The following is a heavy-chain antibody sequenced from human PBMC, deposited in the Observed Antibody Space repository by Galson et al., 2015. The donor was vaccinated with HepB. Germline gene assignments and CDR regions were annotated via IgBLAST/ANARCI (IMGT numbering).Heavy chain of an antibody. V-gene: IGHV3-74*01. D-gene: IGHD6-19*01. CDR3: ARVLAVGADWYFDL. CDR1: GFTFRSYY. CDR2: ITSDGSDT. J-gene: IGHJ2*01. Sequence: SLRLSCAASGFTFRSYYMHWVRQAPGRGLVWVSRITSDGSDTRNADSVKGRFTISRDNAKNTLYLQMNSLRDEDTAVYYCARVLAVGADWYFDLWGRGTLVTVSS.